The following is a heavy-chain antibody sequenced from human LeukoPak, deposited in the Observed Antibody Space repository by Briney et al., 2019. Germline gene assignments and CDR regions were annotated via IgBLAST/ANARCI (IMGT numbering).Heavy chain of an antibody. CDR3: ATLPSSSSWLLSPDY. CDR1: GFTFSSYE. CDR2: IKQDGSEK. J-gene: IGHJ4*02. D-gene: IGHD6-13*01. Sequence: GGSLRLSCAASGFTFSSYEMNWVRQAPGKGLEWVANIKQDGSEKYYVDSVKGRFTISRDNAKNSLYLQMNSLRAEDTAVYYCATLPSSSSWLLSPDYWGQGTLVTVSS. V-gene: IGHV3-7*01.